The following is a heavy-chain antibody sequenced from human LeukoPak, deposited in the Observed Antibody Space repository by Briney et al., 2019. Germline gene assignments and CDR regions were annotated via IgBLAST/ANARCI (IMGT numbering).Heavy chain of an antibody. Sequence: SETLSLTCTVSGYSISSGYYWGWIRQPPGKGLEWIGSIYHSGSTYYNPSLKSRVTISVDTSKNQFSLKLSSVTAADTAVYYCARGRGSGSYYNDYWGQGTLVTVSS. CDR2: IYHSGST. V-gene: IGHV4-38-2*02. CDR3: ARGRGSGSYYNDY. J-gene: IGHJ4*02. CDR1: GYSISSGYY. D-gene: IGHD3-10*01.